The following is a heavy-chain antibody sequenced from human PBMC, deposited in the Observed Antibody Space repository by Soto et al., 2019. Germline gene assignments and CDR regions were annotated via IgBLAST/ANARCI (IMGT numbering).Heavy chain of an antibody. V-gene: IGHV1-46*01. CDR3: ARKLSSNGWSAFDY. CDR2: ISPSSGST. J-gene: IGHJ4*02. D-gene: IGHD6-19*01. CDR1: GYTFTSYY. Sequence: ASVKVSCKASGYTFTSYYMHWVRQAPGQWLEWMGIISPSSGSTTYAQKFQGRVTVTRDTSTTTVYMELSSLRSEDTAVYYCARKLSSNGWSAFDYWGQGTLVTVS.